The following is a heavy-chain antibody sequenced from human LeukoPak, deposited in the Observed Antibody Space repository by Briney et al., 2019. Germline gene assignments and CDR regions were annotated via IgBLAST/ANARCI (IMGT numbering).Heavy chain of an antibody. Sequence: GASVKVSCKVSGYTLTELSMHWVRQAPGKGLEWMGGFDPEDGETIYAQKFQGRVTMTEDTSTDTAYMELSSLRSEDTAVYYCATVFEGYYDILTGYYNPFQDHYGMDVWGQGTTVTVSS. CDR3: ATVFEGYYDILTGYYNPFQDHYGMDV. CDR1: GYTLTELS. V-gene: IGHV1-24*01. J-gene: IGHJ6*02. D-gene: IGHD3-9*01. CDR2: FDPEDGET.